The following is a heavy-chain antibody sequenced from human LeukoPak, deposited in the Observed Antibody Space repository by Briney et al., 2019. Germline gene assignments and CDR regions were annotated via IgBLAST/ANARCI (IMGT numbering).Heavy chain of an antibody. D-gene: IGHD3-22*01. CDR1: GGSISSSSYY. Sequence: SETLSLTCTVSGGSISSSSYYWGWIRQPPGKGLEWIGSIYHSGSTYYNPSLKSRVTISVDTSKNQFSLKLSSVTAADTAVYYCARVRLNDSSGYYQLYYFDYWGXXTLVTVSS. CDR3: ARVRLNDSSGYYQLYYFDY. V-gene: IGHV4-39*07. J-gene: IGHJ4*02. CDR2: IYHSGST.